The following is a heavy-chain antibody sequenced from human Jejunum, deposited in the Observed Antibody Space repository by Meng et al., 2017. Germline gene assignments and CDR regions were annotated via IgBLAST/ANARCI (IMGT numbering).Heavy chain of an antibody. CDR3: AHRLAYTTNYNVGWFDP. D-gene: IGHD1-1*01. CDR2: IYWDNDK. Sequence: SGPTLVKPTQTLTLTCTFSGFSLTTRGVGVGWIRQPPGKALECLALIYWDNDKRYNPSLKNRLTITKDASRNQVVLTITNMDPVDTATYFCAHRLAYTTNYNVGWFDPWGQGTLVTVSS. V-gene: IGHV2-5*02. CDR1: GFSLTTRGVG. J-gene: IGHJ5*02.